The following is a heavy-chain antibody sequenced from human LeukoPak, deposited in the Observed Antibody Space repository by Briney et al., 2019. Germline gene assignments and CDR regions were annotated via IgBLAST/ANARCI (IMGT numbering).Heavy chain of an antibody. CDR1: GFTFSSYW. CDR3: ARAHNWKYGTFDY. V-gene: IGHV3-21*01. D-gene: IGHD1-7*01. CDR2: ISSSSSYI. J-gene: IGHJ4*02. Sequence: GGSLRLSCAASGFTFSSYWMHWVRQAPGKGLEWVSCISSSSSYIYYADSVKGRFTISRDNAKNSLYLQMNSLRVEDTAVYYCARAHNWKYGTFDYWGQGTLVTVSS.